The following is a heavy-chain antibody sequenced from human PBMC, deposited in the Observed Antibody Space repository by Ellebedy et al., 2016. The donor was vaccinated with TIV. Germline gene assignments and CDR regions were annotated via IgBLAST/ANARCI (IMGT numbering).Heavy chain of an antibody. V-gene: IGHV5-10-1*01. CDR3: ATHYSGSGSYKDGMDV. CDR1: GYSFAIYW. Sequence: GESLKISXKASGYSFAIYWISWVRHLPWTGVEWMGRFDPSDPSGSYTNYSPPFQGHVTISTDKSTSTAYLQWSSLKASDSAIYYCATHYSGSGSYKDGMDVWGQGTTVAVS. D-gene: IGHD3-10*01. CDR2: FDPSDPSGSYT. J-gene: IGHJ6*02.